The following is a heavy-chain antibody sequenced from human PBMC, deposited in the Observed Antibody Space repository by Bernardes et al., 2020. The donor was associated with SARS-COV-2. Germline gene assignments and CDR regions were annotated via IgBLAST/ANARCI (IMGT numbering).Heavy chain of an antibody. V-gene: IGHV3-7*01. Sequence: GGSLRLSCAASGFTFSSYWMSWVRQAPGKGLEWVANIKQDGSEKYYVDSVKGRFTISRDNAKNSLYLQMNSLRAEDTAVYYCARDGYGDYSSYYYYGMDVWGQGTTVTVSS. CDR1: GFTFSSYW. D-gene: IGHD4-17*01. CDR3: ARDGYGDYSSYYYYGMDV. CDR2: IKQDGSEK. J-gene: IGHJ6*02.